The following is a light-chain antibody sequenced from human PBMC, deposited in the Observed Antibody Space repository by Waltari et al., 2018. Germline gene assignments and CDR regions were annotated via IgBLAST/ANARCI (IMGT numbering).Light chain of an antibody. Sequence: QSALTQPASVSGSPGQSITISCSEFGSPVGASDSVSWHQHHPGKAPQVIIYDVTNRPSGVSDRFSASKSANTASLTISRLQPEDEADYYCSSQTLDGLVLFGGGTRLTVL. J-gene: IGLJ2*01. V-gene: IGLV2-14*03. CDR2: DVT. CDR3: SSQTLDGLVL. CDR1: GSPVGASDS.